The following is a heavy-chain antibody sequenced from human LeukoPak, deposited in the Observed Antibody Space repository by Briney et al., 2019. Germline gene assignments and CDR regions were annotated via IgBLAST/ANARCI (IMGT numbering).Heavy chain of an antibody. J-gene: IGHJ4*02. D-gene: IGHD3-22*01. CDR3: ARAFTMIVVPPGY. Sequence: GASVKVSCKASGYTFTSCDINWVRQATGQGLEWMGWMNPNSGNTGYAQKFQGRVTMTRNTSISTAYMELSSLRSEDTAVYYCARAFTMIVVPPGYWGQGTLVTVSS. V-gene: IGHV1-8*01. CDR2: MNPNSGNT. CDR1: GYTFTSCD.